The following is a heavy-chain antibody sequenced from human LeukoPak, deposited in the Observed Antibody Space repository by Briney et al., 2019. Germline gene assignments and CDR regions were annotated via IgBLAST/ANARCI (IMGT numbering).Heavy chain of an antibody. CDR1: GYTFTSYG. J-gene: IGHJ4*02. CDR3: ARERDYDFWSGYKIIDY. V-gene: IGHV1-18*01. D-gene: IGHD3-3*01. Sequence: ASVKVSCKASGYTFTSYGISRVRQAPGQGLEWMGWISAYNGNTNYAQKLQGRVTMTTDTSTSTAYMELRSLRSDDTAVYYCARERDYDFWSGYKIIDYWGQGTLVTVSS. CDR2: ISAYNGNT.